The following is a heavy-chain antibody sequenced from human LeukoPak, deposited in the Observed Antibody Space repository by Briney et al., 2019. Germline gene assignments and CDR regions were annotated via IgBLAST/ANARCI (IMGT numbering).Heavy chain of an antibody. D-gene: IGHD3-16*02. CDR1: GFSFRSYA. CDR3: AKVSARRGFDY. CDR2: ISGSGGST. J-gene: IGHJ4*02. Sequence: GGSLRLSCAASGFSFRSYAMSWVRQAPGEGLEWVSAISGSGGSTYYADSVKGRFTISRDNSKNTLYLQMNSLRAEDTAVYYCAKVSARRGFDYWGQGTLVTVSS. V-gene: IGHV3-23*01.